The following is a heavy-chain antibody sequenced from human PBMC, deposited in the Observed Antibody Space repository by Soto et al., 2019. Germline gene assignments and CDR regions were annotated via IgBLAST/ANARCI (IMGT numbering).Heavy chain of an antibody. CDR3: ARGGGVGVAGSAAFDM. CDR1: GYPVTAYY. Sequence: QLHLVQSGAVVKKPGASVTVSCSASGYPVTAYYMHWVRQAPGRGLEWMGGINPATGAAKYTQTFQGRVTMPRDTSTITVFMGLGGLTSEDTAVFYCARGGGVGVAGSAAFDMWGQGTLVTVSS. J-gene: IGHJ3*02. D-gene: IGHD3-3*01. CDR2: INPATGAA. V-gene: IGHV1-2*02.